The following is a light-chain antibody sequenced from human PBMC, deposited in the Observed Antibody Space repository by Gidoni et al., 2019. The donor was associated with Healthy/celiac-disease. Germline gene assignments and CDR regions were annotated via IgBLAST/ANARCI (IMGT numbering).Light chain of an antibody. V-gene: IGLV3-25*03. CDR3: QSADSSGTYVV. CDR2: KDS. Sequence: SYELPQPPSVSVSPGQTARITCSGDALPKHYAYWYQQKPGQAPVLVIYKDSERPSGIPERFSGSSSGTTGTLTISGVQAEDEADYDCQSADSSGTYVVFGGGTKLTGL. J-gene: IGLJ2*01. CDR1: ALPKHY.